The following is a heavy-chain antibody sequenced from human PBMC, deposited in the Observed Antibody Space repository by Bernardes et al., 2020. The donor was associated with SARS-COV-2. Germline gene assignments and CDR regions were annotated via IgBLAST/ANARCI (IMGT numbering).Heavy chain of an antibody. V-gene: IGHV5-51*01. J-gene: IGHJ6*02. CDR1: RYSFTTHW. D-gene: IGHD1-26*01. CDR2: IYPGDSDT. CDR3: ARQGDLRGHMDV. Sequence: GESLKISCKASRYSFTTHWIGWVRQMPGKGLEWMGIIYPGDSDTRYSPSFLGQVTISADQSVNTVYLQWSSLKASDTAIYYCARQGDLRGHMDVWGQGTTVTVSS.